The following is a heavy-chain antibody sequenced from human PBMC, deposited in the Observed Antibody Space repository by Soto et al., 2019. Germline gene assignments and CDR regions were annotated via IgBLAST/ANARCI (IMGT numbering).Heavy chain of an antibody. CDR1: GGYISSYY. J-gene: IGHJ4*02. V-gene: IGHV4-59*01. D-gene: IGHD2-2*01. CDR2: IYYSGST. CDR3: ARAFGSTMPSLF. Sequence: LSLTCTVSGGYISSYYWTWIRQPPGKGLEWIGYIYYSGSTNYNPSLKSRVTMSIDTSKNQFSLKLGSVTAADTAVYYCARAFGSTMPSLFWGQGTLVTVSS.